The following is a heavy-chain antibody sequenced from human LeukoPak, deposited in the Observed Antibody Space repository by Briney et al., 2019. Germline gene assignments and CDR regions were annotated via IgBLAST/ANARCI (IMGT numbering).Heavy chain of an antibody. CDR1: GYTFTSYG. Sequence: ASVKVSCKASGYTFTSYGISWVRQAPGQGLEWMGWIGAYSGNTNYAQKLQGRVTMTTDTSTSTAYMELRSLRSDDTAVYYCAREGYCSGGSCYTPPFDYWGQGTLVTVSS. CDR2: IGAYSGNT. V-gene: IGHV1-18*04. D-gene: IGHD2-15*01. CDR3: AREGYCSGGSCYTPPFDY. J-gene: IGHJ4*02.